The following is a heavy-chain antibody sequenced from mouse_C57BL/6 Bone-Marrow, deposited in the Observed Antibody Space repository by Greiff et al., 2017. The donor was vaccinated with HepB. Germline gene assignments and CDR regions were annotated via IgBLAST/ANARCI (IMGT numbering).Heavy chain of an antibody. D-gene: IGHD2-3*01. V-gene: IGHV1-80*01. CDR2: IYPGDGDT. CDR3: ALDGNYYAMDY. CDR1: GYAFSSYW. J-gene: IGHJ4*01. Sequence: VQLQQSGAELVKPGASVKISCKASGYAFSSYWMNWVKQRPGKGLEWIGQIYPGDGDTNYNGKFKGKATLTADKSSSTAYMQLSSLTSEDSAVYCCALDGNYYAMDYWGQGTSVTVSS.